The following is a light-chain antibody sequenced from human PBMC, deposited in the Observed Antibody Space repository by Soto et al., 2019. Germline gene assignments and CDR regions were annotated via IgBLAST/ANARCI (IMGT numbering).Light chain of an antibody. CDR1: SSNIGSNY. V-gene: IGLV1-47*01. Sequence: QSVLTQPPSASGTPGQRVTISCSGSSSNIGSNYVYWYQQLPGTAPKLLIYRNNQRPSGVPDRSSGSKSGTSASLAISGLRSEDEADYYCAAWDDSLSGVVFGGGTQLTV. CDR3: AAWDDSLSGVV. CDR2: RNN. J-gene: IGLJ2*01.